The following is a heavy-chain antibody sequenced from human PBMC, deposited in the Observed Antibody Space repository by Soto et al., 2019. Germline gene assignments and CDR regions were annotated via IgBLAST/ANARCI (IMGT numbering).Heavy chain of an antibody. CDR2: ISAYNGNT. V-gene: IGHV1-18*01. CDR3: ARDGAGDGAGGYDAVDL. CDR1: GYTFTSYG. Sequence: QVQLVQSGAEVKKPGASVKVSCKASGYTFTSYGISWVRQAPGQGLEWMGWISAYNGNTNYAQKLQDRVTLTTDTSTSTAYMGLRSLRSDDTAVYYCARDGAGDGAGGYDAVDLWGQGTMVTVSS. J-gene: IGHJ3*01. D-gene: IGHD6-19*01.